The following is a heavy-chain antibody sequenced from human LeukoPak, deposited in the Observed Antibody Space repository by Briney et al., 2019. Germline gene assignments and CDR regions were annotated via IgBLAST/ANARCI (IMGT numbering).Heavy chain of an antibody. Sequence: ASVKVSCKASGYTFTSYDINWVRQAPGQGLEWMGWISGYNGNTNYAQKFQGRVTMTRDTSISTAYMELSRLRSDDTAVYYCARVELGLDYDFWSGPYYYGMDVWGQGTTVTVSS. D-gene: IGHD3-3*01. CDR3: ARVELGLDYDFWSGPYYYGMDV. V-gene: IGHV1-2*02. J-gene: IGHJ6*02. CDR1: GYTFTSYD. CDR2: ISGYNGNT.